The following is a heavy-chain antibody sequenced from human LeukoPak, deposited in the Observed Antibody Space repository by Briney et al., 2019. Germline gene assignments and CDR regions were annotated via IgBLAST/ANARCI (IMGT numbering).Heavy chain of an antibody. V-gene: IGHV3-21*01. CDR3: ARGGGNFDY. CDR1: EFTFSSYT. J-gene: IGHJ4*02. Sequence: GGSLRLSCAASEFTFSSYTINWVRQAPGKGLEWVSSISSTSTYISYADSVKGRFTISRDNAKNSLYLQMNSLRAEDTAVYYCARGGGNFDYWAQGTLVTVSS. CDR2: ISSTSTYI. D-gene: IGHD2-15*01.